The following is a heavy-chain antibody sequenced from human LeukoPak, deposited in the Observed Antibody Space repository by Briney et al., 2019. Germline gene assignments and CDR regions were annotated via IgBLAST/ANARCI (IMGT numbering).Heavy chain of an antibody. J-gene: IGHJ4*02. CDR1: GFSLSTSGVG. CDR3: AHVDDFWSGYTVDY. CDR2: IYWNDDK. D-gene: IGHD3-3*01. Sequence: QSGPTLVNPPQTLTLTCTFSGFSLSTSGVGVGWIRQPPGKALEWLALIYWNDDKRYSPSLKSRLTITKDTSKNQVVLTMTNMDPVDTATYYCAHVDDFWSGYTVDYWGQGTLVTVSS. V-gene: IGHV2-5*01.